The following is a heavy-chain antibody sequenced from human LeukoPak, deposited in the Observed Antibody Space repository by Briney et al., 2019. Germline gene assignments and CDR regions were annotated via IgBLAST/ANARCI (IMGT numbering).Heavy chain of an antibody. J-gene: IGHJ3*02. CDR3: ARDLAAARHDAFDI. V-gene: IGHV4-59*01. Sequence: SETLSLTCTVSGGSISSYYWSWIRQPPGKGLEWIGYIYYSGSTSYNPSLKSRVTISVDTSKNQFSLKLSSVTAADTAVYYCARDLAAARHDAFDIWGQGTMVTVSS. D-gene: IGHD6-13*01. CDR2: IYYSGST. CDR1: GGSISSYY.